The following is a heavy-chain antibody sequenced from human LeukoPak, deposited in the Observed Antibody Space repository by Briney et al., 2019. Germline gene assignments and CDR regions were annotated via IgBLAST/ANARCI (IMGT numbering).Heavy chain of an antibody. CDR3: ARGPYSYDSSGAFDI. CDR2: IYTSGST. Sequence: SETLSLTCTVSGGSMSSYYWSWIRQSPGKGLEWIGRIYTSGSTNYNPSLKSRVTMSVDTSKNQFSLKLSSVTAADTAVYFCARGPYSYDSSGAFDIWGQGTMVTVSS. CDR1: GGSMSSYY. J-gene: IGHJ3*02. D-gene: IGHD3-22*01. V-gene: IGHV4-4*07.